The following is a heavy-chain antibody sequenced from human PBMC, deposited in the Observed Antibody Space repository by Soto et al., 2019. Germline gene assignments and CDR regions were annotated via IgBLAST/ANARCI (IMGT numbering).Heavy chain of an antibody. CDR2: IHYSGST. Sequence: SETLSLTCTVSGGSISSYYWSWIRQPPGKGLEWIGYIHYSGSTKSNPSLKSRVTISVDTSRNQVSLKLSSVTAADSAVYFCARARYQLLHPYYYGMDVWGQGTTVTVSS. V-gene: IGHV4-59*01. D-gene: IGHD2-2*01. CDR3: ARARYQLLHPYYYGMDV. J-gene: IGHJ6*02. CDR1: GGSISSYY.